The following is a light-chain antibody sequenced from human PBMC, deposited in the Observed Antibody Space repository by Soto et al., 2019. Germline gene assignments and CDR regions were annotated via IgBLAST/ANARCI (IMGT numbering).Light chain of an antibody. CDR1: QSLVNSDGNTY. V-gene: IGKV2-30*01. Sequence: DVVMTQSPLSLPVTLGQPASISCRSSQSLVNSDGNTYLNWFHQRPGQSPRRLIYKVSNRDSGVPDRFSGSGSGTDFTLKISRVEAEDVGVYYCMQGTYWPRTFGQGTKVEIK. CDR3: MQGTYWPRT. CDR2: KVS. J-gene: IGKJ1*01.